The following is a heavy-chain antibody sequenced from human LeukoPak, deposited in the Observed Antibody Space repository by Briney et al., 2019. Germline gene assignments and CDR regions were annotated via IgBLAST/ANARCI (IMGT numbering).Heavy chain of an antibody. CDR1: GFTFSSYG. CDR3: EKTSRYCSSTSCPRPYYYYYGMDV. V-gene: IGHV3-30*18. D-gene: IGHD2-2*01. CDR2: ISYDGSNK. Sequence: GGSLRLSCAASGFTFSSYGMHWVRQAPGKGLEWVAVISYDGSNKYYADSVKGRFTISRDNSKNTLYLQMNSLRAEDTAVYYCEKTSRYCSSTSCPRPYYYYYGMDVWGKGTTVTVSS. J-gene: IGHJ6*04.